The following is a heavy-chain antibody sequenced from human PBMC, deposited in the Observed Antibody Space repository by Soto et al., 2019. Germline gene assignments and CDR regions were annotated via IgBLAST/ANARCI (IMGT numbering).Heavy chain of an antibody. V-gene: IGHV3-9*01. CDR2: ISWNSDSI. CDR1: GFIFDDFA. Sequence: EAQLVESGGGVVQPGRSLRLSCAGSGFIFDDFAIHWVRQAPGKGLEWVSGISWNSDSIGYADSVKGRFTISRDNAKNSRYLQMNSLRVEDTALYYCTKLGELYDFWSGPLHFDLWGQGTLVTVSS. CDR3: TKLGELYDFWSGPLHFDL. J-gene: IGHJ4*02. D-gene: IGHD3-3*01.